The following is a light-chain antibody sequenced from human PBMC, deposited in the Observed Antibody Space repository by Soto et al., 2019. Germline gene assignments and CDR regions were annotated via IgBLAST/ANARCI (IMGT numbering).Light chain of an antibody. J-gene: IGLJ2*01. V-gene: IGLV2-8*01. Sequence: QSALTQPPSASGSPGQSVTISCTGTSSDVGGYNYVSWYQQHPGKAPKLMIYEDSKRPSGVPDRFSGSKSGNTASLTVSGLQAEDEADYYCSSYAGSNMVVFGGGTKVTVL. CDR2: EDS. CDR1: SSDVGGYNY. CDR3: SSYAGSNMVV.